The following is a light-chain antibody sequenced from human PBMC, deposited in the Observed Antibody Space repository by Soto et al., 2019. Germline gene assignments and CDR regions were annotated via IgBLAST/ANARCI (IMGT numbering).Light chain of an antibody. V-gene: IGLV2-14*01. CDR3: SSYTSSSTI. CDR1: SSDVGGYNY. J-gene: IGLJ1*01. Sequence: QSVLTQPASVSGSPGQSITISCTGTSSDVGGYNYVSWYQQHPGKAPKLMIYDVSNRPSGVSNRFSGSKSGNTASLTISGLQADDDADYYCSSYTSSSTIFGTGTKVTVL. CDR2: DVS.